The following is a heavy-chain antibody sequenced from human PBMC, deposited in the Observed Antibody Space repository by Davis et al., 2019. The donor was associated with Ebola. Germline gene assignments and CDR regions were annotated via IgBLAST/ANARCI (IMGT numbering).Heavy chain of an antibody. CDR2: ISAYNGNT. J-gene: IGHJ3*02. CDR3: ARDRGYNWNDVAFDI. Sequence: ASVKVSCKASGYTFTSYGISWVRQAPGQGLEWMGWISAYNGNTNYAQKLQGRVTMTTDTSTSTAYMELRSLRSDDTAVYYCARDRGYNWNDVAFDIWGQGTMVTVSS. V-gene: IGHV1-18*04. CDR1: GYTFTSYG. D-gene: IGHD1-20*01.